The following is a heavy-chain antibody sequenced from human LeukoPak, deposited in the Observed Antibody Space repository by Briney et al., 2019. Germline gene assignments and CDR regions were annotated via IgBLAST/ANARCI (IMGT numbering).Heavy chain of an antibody. CDR3: ARSYYCGSSGLPDY. CDR1: GDSVSSISAA. V-gene: IGHV6-1*01. D-gene: IGHD3-22*01. J-gene: IGHJ4*02. CDR2: TYYRSKWYN. Sequence: SQTLSLTCAISGDSVSSISAAWNWIRQSPSRGLEWLGRTYYRSKWYNDYAVSVKSRIAINPDTSKNQFSLQLNSVTPEDTAVYYCARSYYCGSSGLPDYWGQGTLVTVSS.